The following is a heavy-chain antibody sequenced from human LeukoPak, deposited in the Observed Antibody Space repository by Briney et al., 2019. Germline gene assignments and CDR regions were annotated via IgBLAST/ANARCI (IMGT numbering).Heavy chain of an antibody. J-gene: IGHJ4*02. D-gene: IGHD5-12*01. CDR2: INPKSGDT. CDR3: ASGYSGYDLNY. Sequence: GASVKVSCKTSDFRDYYMNWVRPAPGQGLEWLGWINPKSGDTDYAQKFQGRVTMTRDTSISTAYMELSGLKPDDTAIYFCASGYSGYDLNYWGQGTQVTVSS. CDR1: DFRDYY. V-gene: IGHV1-2*02.